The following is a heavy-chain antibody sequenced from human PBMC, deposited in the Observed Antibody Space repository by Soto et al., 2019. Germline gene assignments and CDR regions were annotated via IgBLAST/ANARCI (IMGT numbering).Heavy chain of an antibody. J-gene: IGHJ3*01. CDR1: GGSVSGDKNY. D-gene: IGHD3-16*01. CDR2: ISYSGAT. V-gene: IGHV4-61*01. CDR3: ATSPRFAFDF. Sequence: QVQLQESGPGLVKPSETLSLICTVSGGSVSGDKNYWSWIRQSPGKGLEWIGYISYSGATNYNPSLKSRLSISVDRSKKQFALKLSSVTASDTALYYCATSPRFAFDFWGQGTTVIVSS.